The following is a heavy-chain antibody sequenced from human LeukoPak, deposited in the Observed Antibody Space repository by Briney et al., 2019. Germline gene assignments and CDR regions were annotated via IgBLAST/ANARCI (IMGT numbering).Heavy chain of an antibody. CDR2: ISGSGGST. Sequence: GGSLRLSCAASGFTFSSYAMSWVRQAPGKGLEWVSAISGSGGSTYYADSVKGRFTISRDIFTNTLYLQMNSLRPEDTAIYYCATEGSDGWNFDFWGQGTPVTVSS. CDR1: GFTFSSYA. CDR3: ATEGSDGWNFDF. D-gene: IGHD5-24*01. J-gene: IGHJ4*02. V-gene: IGHV3-23*01.